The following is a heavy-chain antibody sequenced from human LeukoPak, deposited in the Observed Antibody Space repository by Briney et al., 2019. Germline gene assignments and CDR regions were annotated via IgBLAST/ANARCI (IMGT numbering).Heavy chain of an antibody. V-gene: IGHV3-73*01. CDR2: IRSKANSYAT. CDR1: GFTFSGSA. J-gene: IGHJ4*02. Sequence: AGGSLRLSCAASGFTFSGSAMHWVRQASGKGLEWVGRIRSKANSYATAYAASVKGRFTISRDDSKNTAYLQMNSLKTEDTAVYYCTRVPGIAAAGTSHWGQGTLVTVSS. CDR3: TRVPGIAAAGTSH. D-gene: IGHD6-13*01.